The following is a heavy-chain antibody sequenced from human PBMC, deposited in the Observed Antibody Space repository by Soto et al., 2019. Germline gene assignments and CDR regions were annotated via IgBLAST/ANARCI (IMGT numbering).Heavy chain of an antibody. V-gene: IGHV1-2*04. D-gene: IGHD7-27*01. Sequence: ASVEVSCKASGYTFTGYYMHWVRQAPGQGLEWMGWINPNSGGTNYAQKFQGWVTMTRDTSISTAYMELSRLRSDDTAVYYCARDFYHWGSYYYYGMDVWGQGTTVTVSS. CDR1: GYTFTGYY. J-gene: IGHJ6*02. CDR2: INPNSGGT. CDR3: ARDFYHWGSYYYYGMDV.